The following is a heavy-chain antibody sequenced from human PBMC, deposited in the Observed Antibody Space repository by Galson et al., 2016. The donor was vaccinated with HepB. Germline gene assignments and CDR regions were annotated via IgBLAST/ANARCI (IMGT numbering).Heavy chain of an antibody. J-gene: IGHJ4*02. Sequence: TLSLTCTVSGGSISSGDYYWSWIRQTPGKGLEWIGYIYYRGSTYYNPSLKSRGSISVDTSKNQFSLKLRSVTAADTAVYFRAKTYTYGLRFDYWGQGSLVTVSS. CDR3: AKTYTYGLRFDY. V-gene: IGHV4-30-4*01. D-gene: IGHD5-18*01. CDR1: GGSISSGDYY. CDR2: IYYRGST.